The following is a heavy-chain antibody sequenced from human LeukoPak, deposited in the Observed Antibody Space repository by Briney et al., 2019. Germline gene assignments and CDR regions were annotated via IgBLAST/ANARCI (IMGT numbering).Heavy chain of an antibody. J-gene: IGHJ4*02. CDR3: ARDRWAAAGTFDY. V-gene: IGHV4-39*07. Sequence: PSETLSLTCTVSGGSISSSRYYWGWIRQSPGKGLECIGSIYYSGSTYYNPSLKSRVTISVDTSKNQFSLKLSSVTAADTAVYYCARDRWAAAGTFDYWGQGTLVTVSS. D-gene: IGHD6-13*01. CDR1: GGSISSSRYY. CDR2: IYYSGST.